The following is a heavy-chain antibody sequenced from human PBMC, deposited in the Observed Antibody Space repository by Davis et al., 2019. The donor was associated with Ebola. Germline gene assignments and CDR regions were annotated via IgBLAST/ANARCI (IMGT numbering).Heavy chain of an antibody. CDR1: GYTFTSYG. Sequence: ASVKVSCKASGYTFTSYGISWVRQAPGQGLEWMGWINPNSGGTNYAQKFQGWVTMTRDTSISTAYMELSRLRSDDTAVYYCARSIAARVFDYWGQGTLVTVSS. CDR2: INPNSGGT. D-gene: IGHD6-6*01. V-gene: IGHV1-2*04. CDR3: ARSIAARVFDY. J-gene: IGHJ4*02.